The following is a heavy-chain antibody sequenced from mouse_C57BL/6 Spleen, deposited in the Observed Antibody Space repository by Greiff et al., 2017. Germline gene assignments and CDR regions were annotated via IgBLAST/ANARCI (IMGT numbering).Heavy chain of an antibody. CDR2: IYPGSGST. CDR3: ASPDLDNNYYFAVGY. Sequence: VQLQQPGAELVKPGASVKMSCKASGYTFTSYWITWVKQRPGQGLEWIGDIYPGSGSTNYNEKFKSKATLTVDTSSSTAYMQLSSLTSEDSAVYYCASPDLDNNYYFAVGYWGQGTSVTVSS. V-gene: IGHV1-55*01. CDR1: GYTFTSYW. J-gene: IGHJ4*01. D-gene: IGHD2-5*01.